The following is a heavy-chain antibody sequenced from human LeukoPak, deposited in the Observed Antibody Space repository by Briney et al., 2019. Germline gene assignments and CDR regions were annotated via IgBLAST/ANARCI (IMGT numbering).Heavy chain of an antibody. V-gene: IGHV4-39*07. Sequence: SETLSLTCTVSGDSMYNSDYYWGWIRRPPGKGLEWIGSIFYGGSSYYNPSLESRVTISIVPSKSQFSLNLRFVTAADTAVYYCARFGSRIGTGASFGFESWGQGTLVLVSS. CDR3: ARFGSRIGTGASFGFES. CDR2: IFYGGSS. CDR1: GDSMYNSDYY. D-gene: IGHD3-10*01. J-gene: IGHJ4*02.